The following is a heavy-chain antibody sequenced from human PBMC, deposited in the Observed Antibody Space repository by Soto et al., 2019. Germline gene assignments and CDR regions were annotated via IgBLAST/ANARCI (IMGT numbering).Heavy chain of an antibody. Sequence: GGSLRLSCAASGFTFSNYAMNWVRQAPGKGLEWISAVSGSGGSTYYADSVKGRFTISRDNSKDTLYLQMNNLRAEDTAVYYCAKPPDYNWNDYWGQGTLVTVSS. J-gene: IGHJ4*02. CDR1: GFTFSNYA. D-gene: IGHD1-20*01. CDR3: AKPPDYNWNDY. CDR2: VSGSGGST. V-gene: IGHV3-23*01.